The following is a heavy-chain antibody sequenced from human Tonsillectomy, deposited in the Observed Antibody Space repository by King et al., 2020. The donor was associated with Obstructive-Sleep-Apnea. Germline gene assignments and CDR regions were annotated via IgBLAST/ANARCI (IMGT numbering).Heavy chain of an antibody. J-gene: IGHJ4*02. D-gene: IGHD3-22*01. CDR2: IYYSGST. V-gene: IGHV4-30-4*01. CDR1: GGSISSGDYY. CDR3: ARAVKTYYYDSSGLDY. Sequence: QLQESGPGLVKPSQTLSLICTVSGGSISSGDYYWSWICQPPGKGLEWIGYIYYSGSTYYNPSLKSRVTISIDTSKNQSSLKLSSVTASDTAVYFCARAVKTYYYDSSGLDYWGQGTLVTVSS.